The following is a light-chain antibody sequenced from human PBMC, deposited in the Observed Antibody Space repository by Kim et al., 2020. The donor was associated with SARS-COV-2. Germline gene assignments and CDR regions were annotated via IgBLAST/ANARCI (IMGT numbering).Light chain of an antibody. J-gene: IGLJ3*02. V-gene: IGLV3-19*01. CDR2: AET. CDR1: SLSFFF. Sequence: AVGQRVRITCQGDSLSFFFASWYQQKPGQAPLLRIYAETTRPSGIPDRFSAATAGNTASLTITGAQAEEDADYYCSARDSSGNLWVFGGGTQLTVL. CDR3: SARDSSGNLWV.